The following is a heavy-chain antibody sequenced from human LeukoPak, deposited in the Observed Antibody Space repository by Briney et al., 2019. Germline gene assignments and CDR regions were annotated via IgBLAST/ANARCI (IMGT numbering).Heavy chain of an antibody. Sequence: EASVKVSCKASGYTFTSYYMHWVRQAPGQGLEWMGIINPSGGSTSYAQKFQGRVTMTKDMSTSTVYMELSSLRSDDTAVYYCARVQYCSGGSCYLLPSKLIENSFDYWGQGTLVTVSS. J-gene: IGHJ4*02. D-gene: IGHD2-15*01. CDR3: ARVQYCSGGSCYLLPSKLIENSFDY. V-gene: IGHV1-46*01. CDR1: GYTFTSYY. CDR2: INPSGGST.